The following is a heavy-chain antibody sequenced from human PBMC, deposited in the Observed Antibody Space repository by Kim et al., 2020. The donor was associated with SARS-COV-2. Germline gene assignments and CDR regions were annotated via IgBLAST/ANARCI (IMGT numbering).Heavy chain of an antibody. CDR3: ARDPYDSSGYGAFDY. D-gene: IGHD3-22*01. V-gene: IGHV3-7*01. CDR1: GFAFSTSW. CDR2: IKEDGRDT. Sequence: GGSLRLSCVGSGFAFSTSWMTWVRQVPGKGLEWVANIKEDGRDTYYVDSVKGRFTISRDKAKSSVYLQMNSLRAEDTAVYYCARDPYDSSGYGAFDYWGQGTLVTVAS. J-gene: IGHJ4*02.